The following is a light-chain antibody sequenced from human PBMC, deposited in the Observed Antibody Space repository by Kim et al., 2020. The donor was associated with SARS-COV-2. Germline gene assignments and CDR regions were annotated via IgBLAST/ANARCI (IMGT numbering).Light chain of an antibody. CDR1: SSDIGAYNY. J-gene: IGLJ3*02. V-gene: IGLV2-14*03. CDR3: SSYASGVIRL. Sequence: QSALTQPASVSGSPGQSITISCTGTSSDIGAYNYVSWYRQHPGKPPQLIIYDVYNRPSGISDRFSGSKSGNTASLTISGLQAEDQGDYYCSSYASGVIRLFGGGTQLTVL. CDR2: DVY.